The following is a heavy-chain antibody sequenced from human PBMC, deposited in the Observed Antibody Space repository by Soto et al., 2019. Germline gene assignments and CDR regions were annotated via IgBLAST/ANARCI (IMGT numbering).Heavy chain of an antibody. CDR3: ARDVAPRGLVRAFDI. J-gene: IGHJ3*02. D-gene: IGHD1-26*01. CDR1: GYTFTSYY. V-gene: IGHV1-46*01. CDR2: INPSGGST. Sequence: ASVKVSCKASGYTFTSYYMHWVRQAPGQGLEWMGIINPSGGSTSYAQKFQGRVTITRDTSASTAYMELSSLRSEDTAVYYCARDVAPRGLVRAFDIRGQGTMVTVSS.